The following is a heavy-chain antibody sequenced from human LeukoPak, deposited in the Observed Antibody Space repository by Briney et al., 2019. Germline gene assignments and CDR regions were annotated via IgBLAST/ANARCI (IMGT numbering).Heavy chain of an antibody. D-gene: IGHD3-9*01. CDR3: SRGSDESKTGDS. J-gene: IGHJ4*02. V-gene: IGHV4-34*01. CDR2: MHPYGFT. CDR1: GGSFNNYY. Sequence: SETLSLTCAVYGGSFNNYYWSWIRQPPGKGLEWIREMHPYGFTNVNPSLTSRVSISIDTSKNQFSLTLTSVTAADTAIYYCSRGSDESKTGDSWGQGSLVTVSS.